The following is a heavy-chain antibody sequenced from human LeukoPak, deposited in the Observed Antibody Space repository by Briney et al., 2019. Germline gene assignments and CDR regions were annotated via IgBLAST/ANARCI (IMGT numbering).Heavy chain of an antibody. J-gene: IGHJ6*03. CDR1: GGSFSGYY. CDR2: INHSGST. D-gene: IGHD2/OR15-2a*01. CDR3: ARDGYYFNNYYYMDV. V-gene: IGHV4-34*01. Sequence: SETLSLTCAVYGGSFSGYYWSWIRQPPGKGLEWIGEINHSGSTNYNPSLKSRVTISVDTSKNQFSLKLSSVTAADTAVYYCARDGYYFNNYYYMDVWGKGTTVTVSS.